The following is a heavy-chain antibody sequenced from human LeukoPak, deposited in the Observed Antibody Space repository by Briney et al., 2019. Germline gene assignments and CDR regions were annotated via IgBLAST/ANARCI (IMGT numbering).Heavy chain of an antibody. Sequence: GGSLRLSCAASGFTFSSYAMYWVRQAPGKGLEWVSSISSSSSYIYYADSVKGRFTISRDNAKNSLYLQMNSLRAEDTAVYYCARAPVAATLYFDYWGQGTLVTVSS. CDR3: ARAPVAATLYFDY. D-gene: IGHD2-15*01. V-gene: IGHV3-21*01. CDR1: GFTFSSYA. CDR2: ISSSSSYI. J-gene: IGHJ4*02.